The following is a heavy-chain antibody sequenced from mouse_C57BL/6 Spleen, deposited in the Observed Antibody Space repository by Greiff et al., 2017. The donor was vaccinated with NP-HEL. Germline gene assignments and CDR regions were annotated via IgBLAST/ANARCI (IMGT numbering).Heavy chain of an antibody. D-gene: IGHD2-1*01. J-gene: IGHJ1*03. CDR2: INPSNGGT. Sequence: QVQLQQPGTELVKPGASVKLSCKASGYTFTSYWMHWVKPRPGQGLEWIGNINPSNGGTNYNEKFKSKATLTVDKYSSTAYMQLSSLTSEDSAVYYCARGDYGNFHWYFDVWGTGTTVTVSS. CDR3: ARGDYGNFHWYFDV. CDR1: GYTFTSYW. V-gene: IGHV1-53*01.